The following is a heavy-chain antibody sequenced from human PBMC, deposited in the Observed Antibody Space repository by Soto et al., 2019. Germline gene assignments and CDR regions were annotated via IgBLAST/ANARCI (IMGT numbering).Heavy chain of an antibody. V-gene: IGHV3-21*01. CDR3: ARGAGVEFDF. D-gene: IGHD3-10*01. Sequence: EVQLVESGGGLVKPGGSLRLSCAASGFPFSSYSMNWFRQAPGKGLEWVSSISSSSSYIYYADSVKGRFTISRDNAKNTLYLQMNSLRAEDTAVFYCARGAGVEFDFWGQGTLVTVSS. CDR2: ISSSSSYI. J-gene: IGHJ4*02. CDR1: GFPFSSYS.